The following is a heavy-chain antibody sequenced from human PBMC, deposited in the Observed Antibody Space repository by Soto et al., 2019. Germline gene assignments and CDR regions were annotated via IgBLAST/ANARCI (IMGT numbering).Heavy chain of an antibody. CDR2: ISYDGSNK. CDR1: GFTFSSYA. D-gene: IGHD4-4*01. Sequence: PGGSLRLSCAASGFTFSSYAMHWVRQAPGKGLEWVAVISYDGSNKYYADPVKGRFTISRDNSKNTLYLQMNSLRAEDTAVYYCARPLWRXDYNWGYFDLWGRGTLVTVSS. J-gene: IGHJ2*01. V-gene: IGHV3-30-3*01. CDR3: ARPLWRXDYNWGYFDL.